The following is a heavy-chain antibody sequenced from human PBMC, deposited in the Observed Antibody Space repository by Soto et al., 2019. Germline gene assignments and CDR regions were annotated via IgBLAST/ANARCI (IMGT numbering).Heavy chain of an antibody. V-gene: IGHV4-39*01. CDR2: VYYSGRT. J-gene: IGHJ5*02. CDR3: ARQRTTVVTQAYFHX. D-gene: IGHD2-21*02. CDR1: GESISSSSYY. Sequence: PSETLSLTCIVSGESISSSSYYWGWIRQPPGKGVEWIGSVYYSGRTYYNPSFKSRVTISIDTSKNQFSLKLSSVTATDTAVYYCARQRTTVVTQAYFHXWGQGALVTVSX.